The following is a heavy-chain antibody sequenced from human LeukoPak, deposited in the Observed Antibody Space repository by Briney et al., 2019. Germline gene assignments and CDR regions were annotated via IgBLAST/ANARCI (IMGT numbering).Heavy chain of an antibody. V-gene: IGHV1-69*13. CDR1: GGTFSSYA. CDR3: ARDYCRSTSCYHYFDY. Sequence: SVKVSCKASGGTFSSYAISWVRQAPGQGLEWMGGIIPIFGTANYAQKFRGRVTITADESTSTAYMELSSLRSEDTAVDYCARDYCRSTSCYHYFDYWGQGTLVTVSS. J-gene: IGHJ4*02. CDR2: IIPIFGTA. D-gene: IGHD2-2*01.